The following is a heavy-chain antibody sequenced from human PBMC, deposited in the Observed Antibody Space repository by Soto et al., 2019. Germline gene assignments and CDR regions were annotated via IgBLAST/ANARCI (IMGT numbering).Heavy chain of an antibody. V-gene: IGHV4-39*01. CDR3: ARQKWEQPKWFDP. D-gene: IGHD1-26*01. CDR2: IYYTGTT. CDR1: GGAISDARFY. Sequence: QLQLQESGPGLVKPSETLSLTCSLSGGAISDARFYWGWIRQSPGRGLEWIGSIYYTGTTFFNPSLQSRVTISVDTSENQFSPKLYSVTAADTALCFCARQKWEQPKWFDPWGQGTLVIVSP. J-gene: IGHJ5*02.